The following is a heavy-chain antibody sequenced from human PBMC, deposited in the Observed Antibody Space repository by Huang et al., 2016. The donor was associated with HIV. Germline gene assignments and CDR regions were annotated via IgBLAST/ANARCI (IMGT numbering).Heavy chain of an antibody. J-gene: IGHJ3*02. CDR3: ARHMDCSSSSCLAGGHERGPFDM. CDR2: IYYSGST. CDR1: GGSISSSSYY. Sequence: QLQLQESGPGLVKPSETLSLTCSVSGGSISSSSYYWGWIRQPPGKGLGWIGSIYYSGSTFYNPSLKIRVTISVDTSKNQFSLRLSSVTAADTSVYYCARHMDCSSSSCLAGGHERGPFDMWGQGTMVTVSS. D-gene: IGHD2-2*01. V-gene: IGHV4-39*01.